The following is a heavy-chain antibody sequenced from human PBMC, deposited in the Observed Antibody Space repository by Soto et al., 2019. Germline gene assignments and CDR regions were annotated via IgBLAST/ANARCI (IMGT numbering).Heavy chain of an antibody. V-gene: IGHV1-69*13. Sequence: SVRSSYRASGGTFSSCAISWVRQAPGQGLEWMGGIIPIFGTANYAQKFQGRVTITADESTSTAYMELSSLRSEDTAVYYCARVLIPRMDVWGQGTTVTVSS. D-gene: IGHD3-16*01. CDR3: ARVLIPRMDV. CDR2: IIPIFGTA. CDR1: GGTFSSCA. J-gene: IGHJ6*02.